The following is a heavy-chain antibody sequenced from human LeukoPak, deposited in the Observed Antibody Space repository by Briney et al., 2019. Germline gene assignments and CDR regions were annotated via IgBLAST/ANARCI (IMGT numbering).Heavy chain of an antibody. CDR2: IYYSGST. CDR3: ARDLRYCSSTSCYTNWFDP. CDR1: GGSISSGGYY. D-gene: IGHD2-2*02. Sequence: SETLSLTCTVSGGSISSGGYYWSWIRQHPGRGPEWIGYIYYSGSTYYNPSLKSRVTISVDTSKNQFSLKLSSVTAADTAVYYCARDLRYCSSTSCYTNWFDPWGQGTLVTVSS. J-gene: IGHJ5*02. V-gene: IGHV4-31*03.